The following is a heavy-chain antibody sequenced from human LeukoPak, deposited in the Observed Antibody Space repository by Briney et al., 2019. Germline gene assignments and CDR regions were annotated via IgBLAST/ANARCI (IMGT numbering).Heavy chain of an antibody. J-gene: IGHJ4*02. V-gene: IGHV4-59*01. D-gene: IGHD3-9*01. CDR1: GDSISSYF. CDR2: FHDSGSA. Sequence: SETLSLTCTVSGDSISSYFWSWIRQPPGKGLEWIGYFHDSGSANYNPSLKSRITMSVDTSKNQFSLKLRSVTAEDTAVYYCAREGDPDILTGRSSTYFDYWGQGTLVTVSS. CDR3: AREGDPDILTGRSSTYFDY.